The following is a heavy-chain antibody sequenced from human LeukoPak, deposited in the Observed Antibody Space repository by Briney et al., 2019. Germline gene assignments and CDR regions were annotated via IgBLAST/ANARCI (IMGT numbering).Heavy chain of an antibody. D-gene: IGHD3-10*02. V-gene: IGHV4-31*03. Sequence: SETLSLTCTVSGGSISSGGYYWSWIRQHPGKGLEWIGYIYYSGSTYYNPSLKSRVTISVDTSKNQFSLKLSSVTAADTAVYYCARDRPGCPGDYWGQGTLVTVSS. CDR2: IYYSGST. CDR1: GGSISSGGYY. J-gene: IGHJ4*02. CDR3: ARDRPGCPGDY.